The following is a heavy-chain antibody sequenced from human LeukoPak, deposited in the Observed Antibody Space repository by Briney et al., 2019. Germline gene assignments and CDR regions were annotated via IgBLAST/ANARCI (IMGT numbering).Heavy chain of an antibody. Sequence: PGGSLRLSCAASGFTFSSYSMNWVRQAPGKGLEWVSYISSSSSTIYYADSVKGRFTISRDNAKNSLYLQMNSLRAEDTAVYYCARDANDYYDFWSGYYNYYYMDVWGKGTTVTVSS. D-gene: IGHD3-3*01. J-gene: IGHJ6*03. CDR3: ARDANDYYDFWSGYYNYYYMDV. CDR1: GFTFSSYS. CDR2: ISSSSSTI. V-gene: IGHV3-48*04.